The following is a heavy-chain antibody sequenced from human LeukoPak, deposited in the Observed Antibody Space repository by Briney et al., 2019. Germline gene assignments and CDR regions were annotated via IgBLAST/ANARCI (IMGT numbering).Heavy chain of an antibody. V-gene: IGHV3-9*01. CDR3: AKDYDSSGYTSFDY. D-gene: IGHD3-22*01. CDR2: ISWNGGTI. J-gene: IGHJ4*02. CDR1: GFTFSTYW. Sequence: PGGSLRLSCAASGFTFSTYWMHWVRQAPGKGLEWVSGISWNGGTIGYVDSVKGRFTISRDNVKNSLYLQMNSLRAEDTALYYCAKDYDSSGYTSFDYWGQGTLVTVSS.